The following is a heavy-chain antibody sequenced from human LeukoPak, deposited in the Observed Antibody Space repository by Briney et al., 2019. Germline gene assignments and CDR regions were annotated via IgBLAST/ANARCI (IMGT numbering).Heavy chain of an antibody. CDR1: GFIFSNYW. CDR2: INSDGSST. J-gene: IGHJ4*02. V-gene: IGHV3-74*01. D-gene: IGHD3-16*01. Sequence: PGGSLRHSCAASGFIFSNYWMLWVRQAPGKGLVWVSRINSDGSSTSYADSVKGRFTISRDNAKNTLYLQMNSLRAEDTAVYYCARVRGGYYSDYWGQGTLVTVS. CDR3: ARVRGGYYSDY.